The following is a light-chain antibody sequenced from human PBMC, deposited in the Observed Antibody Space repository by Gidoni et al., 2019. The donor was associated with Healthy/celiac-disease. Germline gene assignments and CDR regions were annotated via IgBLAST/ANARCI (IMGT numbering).Light chain of an antibody. CDR3: QQYNSYPYT. CDR2: KAY. CDR1: QSISSW. J-gene: IGKJ2*01. Sequence: DIQMTPSPSTLSASVGDRVNITCRASQSISSWLAWYQQKPGKAPKLLIYKAYSLESGVPSRFSGSGSGTEFTLTISSLQPDDFATYYCQQYNSYPYTFGQGTKLEIK. V-gene: IGKV1-5*03.